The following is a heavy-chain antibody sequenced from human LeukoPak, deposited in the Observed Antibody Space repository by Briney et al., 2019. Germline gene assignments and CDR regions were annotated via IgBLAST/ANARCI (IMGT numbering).Heavy chain of an antibody. J-gene: IGHJ6*02. Sequence: GGSLRLSCAASGFTFSSYWMHWVRQAPGRGLVWVSRINSDGSSTSYADSVKGRFTISRDNAKNTLYLQMNSLRAEDTAVYYCARDQDYYYYGMDVWGQGTTVTVSS. V-gene: IGHV3-74*01. CDR1: GFTFSSYW. CDR3: ARDQDYYYYGMDV. CDR2: INSDGSST.